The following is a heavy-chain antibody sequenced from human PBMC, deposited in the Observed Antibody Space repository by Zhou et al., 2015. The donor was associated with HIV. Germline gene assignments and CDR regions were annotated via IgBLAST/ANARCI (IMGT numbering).Heavy chain of an antibody. CDR2: IMPIFGTT. CDR3: ATIGDCGADCYSEF. CDR1: GGSFSDHR. D-gene: IGHD2-21*02. V-gene: IGHV1-69*01. J-gene: IGHJ4*02. Sequence: QVQLVQSGAEVKKPGSSVRVSCKSSGGSFSDHRISWVRQAPGHGIEWMGGIMPIFGTTEFAQRFQGRLTITADESTTTVYMDLSSLRSNDTAIYYCATIGDCGADCYSEFWGQGTLITVSS.